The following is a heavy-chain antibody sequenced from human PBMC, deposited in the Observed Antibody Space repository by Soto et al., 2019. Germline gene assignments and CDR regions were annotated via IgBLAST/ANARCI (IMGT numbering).Heavy chain of an antibody. V-gene: IGHV3-23*01. CDR3: AKWIVVVPAAIQPFNTADY. D-gene: IGHD2-2*02. CDR1: GFTFSSYA. CDR2: ISGSGGST. J-gene: IGHJ4*02. Sequence: LRLSCAASGFTFSSYAMSWVRQAPGKGLEWVSAISGSGGSTYYADSVKGRFTISRDNSKNTLYLQMNSLRAEDTAVYYCAKWIVVVPAAIQPFNTADYWGQGTLVTVSS.